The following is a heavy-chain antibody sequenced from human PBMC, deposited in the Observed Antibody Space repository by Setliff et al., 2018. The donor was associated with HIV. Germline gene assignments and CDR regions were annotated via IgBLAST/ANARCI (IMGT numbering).Heavy chain of an antibody. CDR2: ISTYNGNT. CDR1: GYTFTTYG. CDR3: ARSNSWYGDY. V-gene: IGHV1-18*01. D-gene: IGHD6-13*01. Sequence: ASVKVSCKASGYTFTTYGITWVRQAPGQGLEWMGWISTYNGNTNYAQKFQGRVTMTTVTSTSTAYMELRSLRSDDTAVYYCARSNSWYGDYWGQGTLVTVSS. J-gene: IGHJ4*02.